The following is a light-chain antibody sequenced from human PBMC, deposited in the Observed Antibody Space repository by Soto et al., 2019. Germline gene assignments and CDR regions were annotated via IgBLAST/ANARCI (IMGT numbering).Light chain of an antibody. CDR1: QSVSSN. CDR3: QQDDNWPT. Sequence: ETVMTQSPVTLSVTQAERASLSCRASQSVSSNLAWYQQKPGPTPRLLIYATSTRATGIPARFSGSGSGTEFTLTSSIQQSEDFADYCCQQDDNWPTFGQGTKVDIK. V-gene: IGKV3-15*01. J-gene: IGKJ1*01. CDR2: ATS.